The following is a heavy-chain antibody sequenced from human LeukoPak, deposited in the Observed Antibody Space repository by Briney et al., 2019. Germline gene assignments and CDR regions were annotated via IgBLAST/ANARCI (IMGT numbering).Heavy chain of an antibody. J-gene: IGHJ6*02. CDR2: ISGDGGST. Sequence: GGSLRLSCAISGLTFHDYAMTWVRQAPGKGLEWVSLISGDGGSTYYADSVKGRFTISRDNSKNSLYLQMNSLRTEDTALYYCANGDYYDSSGYYYYYGMDVWGQGTTVTVSS. V-gene: IGHV3-43*02. D-gene: IGHD3-22*01. CDR1: GLTFHDYA. CDR3: ANGDYYDSSGYYYYYGMDV.